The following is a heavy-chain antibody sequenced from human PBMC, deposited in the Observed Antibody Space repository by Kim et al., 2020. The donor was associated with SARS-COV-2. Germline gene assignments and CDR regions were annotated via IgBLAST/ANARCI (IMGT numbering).Heavy chain of an antibody. CDR3: ARAIPYYYDSSWFDP. V-gene: IGHV4-59*01. Sequence: PSLKSRVTISVGTSKHQFSLKLSSVTAADTAVYYCARAIPYYYDSSWFDPWGQRTLVTVSS. J-gene: IGHJ5*02. D-gene: IGHD3-22*01.